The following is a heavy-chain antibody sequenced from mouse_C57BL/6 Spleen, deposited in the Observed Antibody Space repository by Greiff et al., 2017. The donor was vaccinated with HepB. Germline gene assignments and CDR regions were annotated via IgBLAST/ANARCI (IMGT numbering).Heavy chain of an antibody. CDR3: VSEGLYDVYLRVAMDY. V-gene: IGHV10-1*01. CDR1: GFSFNTYA. CDR2: IRSKSNNYAT. D-gene: IGHD2-3*01. J-gene: IGHJ4*01. Sequence: EVQLVESGGGLVQPKGSLKLSCAASGFSFNTYAMNWVRQAPGKGLEWVARIRSKSNNYATYYADSVKDRFTISRDDSESMLYLQMNNLKTEDTAMYYCVSEGLYDVYLRVAMDYWGQGTSVTVAS.